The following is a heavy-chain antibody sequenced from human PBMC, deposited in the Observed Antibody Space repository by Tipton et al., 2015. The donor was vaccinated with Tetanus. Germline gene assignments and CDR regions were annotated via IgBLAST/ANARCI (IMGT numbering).Heavy chain of an antibody. CDR3: ARHQSGYFTPFDY. CDR1: GGSIRGGTFN. J-gene: IGHJ4*01. D-gene: IGHD3-3*01. V-gene: IGHV4-39*01. CDR2: IYESGDT. Sequence: TLSLTCSVSGGSIRGGTFNWGWIRQPPGKGLEWIGSIYESGDTYYIPSLKSRVTISGDTSKNQFSLNLNPMAAADTGVYYCARHQSGYFTPFDYWGQGNLVTVSS.